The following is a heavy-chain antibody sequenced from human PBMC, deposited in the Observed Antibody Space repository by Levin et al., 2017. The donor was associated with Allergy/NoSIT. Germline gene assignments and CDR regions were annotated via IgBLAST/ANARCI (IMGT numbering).Heavy chain of an antibody. CDR3: AGEPHSAFDV. Sequence: GGSLRLSCPASGFTFSSYWMHWVRQAPGKGLVWVSRINTDGSSATYADSVKGRFTISRDNAKNTLYLQMNSLRAEDTAMYYCAGEPHSAFDVWGQGTMVTVSS. CDR2: INTDGSSA. J-gene: IGHJ3*01. V-gene: IGHV3-74*01. CDR1: GFTFSSYW. D-gene: IGHD5-18*01.